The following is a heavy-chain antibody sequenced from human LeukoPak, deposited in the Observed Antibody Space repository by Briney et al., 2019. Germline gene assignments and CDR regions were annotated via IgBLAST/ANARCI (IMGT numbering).Heavy chain of an antibody. J-gene: IGHJ4*02. CDR2: IWYDGSNK. CDR1: AFTFSSYD. Sequence: GGSLRLSCAASAFTFSSYDMHWVRQAPGKGLEWVAVIWYDGSNKYYADSVKGRFTISRDNSKNTLYLQMNSLRVEDTAVYYCARGGGYNYGYDYWGQGTLVTVSS. D-gene: IGHD5-18*01. CDR3: ARGGGYNYGYDY. V-gene: IGHV3-33*01.